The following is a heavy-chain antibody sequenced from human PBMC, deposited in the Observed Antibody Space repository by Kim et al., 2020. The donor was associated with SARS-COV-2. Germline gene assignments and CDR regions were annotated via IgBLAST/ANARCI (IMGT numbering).Heavy chain of an antibody. CDR3: AKVTSGSSGWFEYFQH. CDR1: VFTFNNYA. Sequence: GGSLRLSCAASVFTFNNYAMSWVRQAPGKGLEWVSGIRDSGGSTKYADSVKGRFSISRDNSKNTLYLQMDSLRAEDTAVYYCAKVTSGSSGWFEYFQHWGQGTLVTVSS. J-gene: IGHJ1*01. D-gene: IGHD6-19*01. CDR2: IRDSGGST. V-gene: IGHV3-23*01.